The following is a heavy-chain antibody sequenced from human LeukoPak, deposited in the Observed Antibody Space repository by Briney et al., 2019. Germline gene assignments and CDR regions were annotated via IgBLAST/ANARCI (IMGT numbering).Heavy chain of an antibody. D-gene: IGHD2-21*02. Sequence: RGSLTLSCAASGFTLYCCGMQWVCQTPRKGVEWVALIRNVGNDKYYADCGKGRFFISRDNSKNTLSLQMNSLRVEDTAVYYCAKDGDWAFDHWAQGTLVSVSS. V-gene: IGHV3-30*02. CDR1: GFTLYCCG. CDR2: IRNVGNDK. CDR3: AKDGDWAFDH. J-gene: IGHJ4*02.